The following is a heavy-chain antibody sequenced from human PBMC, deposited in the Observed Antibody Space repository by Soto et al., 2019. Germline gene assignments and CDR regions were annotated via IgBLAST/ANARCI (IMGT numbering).Heavy chain of an antibody. CDR3: ARRRIAAATYYGMDV. D-gene: IGHD6-13*01. J-gene: IGHJ6*02. Sequence: CKASGGTVSSYAISWVRQAPGQGLEWMGGIIPIFGTANYAQKFQGRVTITADESTSTAYMELSSLRSEDTAVYYCARRRIAAATYYGMDVWGQGTTVTVSS. CDR2: IIPIFGTA. CDR1: GGTVSSYA. V-gene: IGHV1-69*01.